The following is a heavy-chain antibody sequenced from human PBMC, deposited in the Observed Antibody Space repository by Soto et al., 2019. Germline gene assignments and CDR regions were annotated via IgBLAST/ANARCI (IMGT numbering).Heavy chain of an antibody. D-gene: IGHD3-10*01. CDR2: INSDGSST. J-gene: IGHJ4*02. CDR1: GFTFSSYW. V-gene: IGHV3-74*01. Sequence: GSLRLSCAASGFTFSSYWMHWVRQAPGKGLVWVSRINSDGSSTSYADSVKGRFTISRDNAKNTLYLQMNSLRAEDTAVYYCAREMVRGVIMVSGNYDYWGQGTLVTVSS. CDR3: AREMVRGVIMVSGNYDY.